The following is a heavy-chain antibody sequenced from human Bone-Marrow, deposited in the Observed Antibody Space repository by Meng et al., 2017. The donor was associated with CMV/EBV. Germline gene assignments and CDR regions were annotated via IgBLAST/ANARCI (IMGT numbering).Heavy chain of an antibody. CDR1: GGSVSSGSYF. CDR2: VDNSGNT. CDR3: ARVYVGDYDFWSGYWDYYFDY. Sequence: GSLRLSCTVSGGSVSSGSYFWSWIRQPPGKGLEWLGYVDNSGNTNYSPSLKSRVTISLDPSKNQFSLNLTSVTVADTAVYYCARVYVGDYDFWSGYWDYYFDYWGQGTRVTVYS. J-gene: IGHJ4*02. D-gene: IGHD3-3*01. V-gene: IGHV4-61*01.